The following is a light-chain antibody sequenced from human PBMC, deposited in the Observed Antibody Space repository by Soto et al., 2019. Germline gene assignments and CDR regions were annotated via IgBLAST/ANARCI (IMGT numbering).Light chain of an antibody. V-gene: IGKV3-20*01. CDR3: QQYGSSPYT. J-gene: IGKJ2*01. Sequence: VVLTQSPGTLSLSPGVRATLSCRASQSVTSTYFAWYQQKPGQAPRLLIYGASSRATGIPDRFSGSGSGTDFTLTISRLEPEDFAVYYCQQYGSSPYTFGQGTKLEIK. CDR1: QSVTSTY. CDR2: GAS.